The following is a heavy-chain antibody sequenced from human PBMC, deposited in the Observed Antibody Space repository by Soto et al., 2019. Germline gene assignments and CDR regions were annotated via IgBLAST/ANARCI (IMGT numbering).Heavy chain of an antibody. Sequence: EVQLVDSGGGLVQHGGSLRLSCAASGFTLRGYWMHWVRQAPGKGLVWVSRINSDGSSTSYADSVKGRFTISRDNAKNTLYLQMNSVRAEDTAVYYSAKDGRLGQFDYWGQGTLVTASS. J-gene: IGHJ4*02. CDR3: AKDGRLGQFDY. CDR1: GFTLRGYW. D-gene: IGHD1-1*01. V-gene: IGHV3-74*01. CDR2: INSDGSST.